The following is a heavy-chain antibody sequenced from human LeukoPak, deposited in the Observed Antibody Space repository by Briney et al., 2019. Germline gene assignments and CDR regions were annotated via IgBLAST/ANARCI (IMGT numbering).Heavy chain of an antibody. J-gene: IGHJ4*02. CDR2: IIPIFGTA. V-gene: IGHV1-69*13. Sequence: GASVKVSCKASGGTFSSYAISWVRQAPGQGLEWMGGIIPIFGTANYAQKFQGRVTITADESTSTAYMELSSLRSEDTAVYYCASTHSSIAAASTFNYWGQGTPVTVSS. D-gene: IGHD6-13*01. CDR3: ASTHSSIAAASTFNY. CDR1: GGTFSSYA.